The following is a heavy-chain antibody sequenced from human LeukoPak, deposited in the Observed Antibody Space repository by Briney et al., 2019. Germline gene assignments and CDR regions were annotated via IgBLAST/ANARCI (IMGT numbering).Heavy chain of an antibody. D-gene: IGHD4-23*01. Sequence: ASVKASCKASGYTFTGYYMHWVRQAPGQGLEWMGRINPNSGGTNYAQKFQGRVTMTRDTSISTAYMELSRLRSDDTAVYYCARDDQTTTVVNGMSAFDIWGQGTMVTVSS. CDR1: GYTFTGYY. V-gene: IGHV1-2*06. CDR2: INPNSGGT. CDR3: ARDDQTTTVVNGMSAFDI. J-gene: IGHJ3*02.